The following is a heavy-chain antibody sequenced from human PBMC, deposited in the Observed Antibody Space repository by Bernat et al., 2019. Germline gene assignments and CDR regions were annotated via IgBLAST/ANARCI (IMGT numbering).Heavy chain of an antibody. CDR3: ARSVGTTVVTVIDY. CDR1: GGSISSSSYY. V-gene: IGHV4-39*01. J-gene: IGHJ4*02. D-gene: IGHD4-23*01. Sequence: QLQLQESGPGLVKPSETLSLTCTVSGGSISSSSYYWGWIRQPPGKGLEWIGSIYYSGSTYYNPSLKSRVTISGDTSKTQFSLKLSSVTAADTAVYYCARSVGTTVVTVIDYWGQGTLVTVSS. CDR2: IYYSGST.